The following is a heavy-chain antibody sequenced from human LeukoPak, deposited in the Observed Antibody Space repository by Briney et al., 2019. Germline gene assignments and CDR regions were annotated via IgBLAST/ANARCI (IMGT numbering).Heavy chain of an antibody. V-gene: IGHV6-1*01. CDR1: GDSVSSNSAS. CDR2: TYYRYKWYN. D-gene: IGHD1-26*01. J-gene: IGHJ4*02. Sequence: SQTLSLTCVISGDSVSSNSASWNWIRQSPSRGLEWLGRTYYRYKWYNDYAVSVKSRMTINPDTSKNQFSLHLNSVTPEDTAVYYCARGSTALFDFWGQGTLVTVSS. CDR3: ARGSTALFDF.